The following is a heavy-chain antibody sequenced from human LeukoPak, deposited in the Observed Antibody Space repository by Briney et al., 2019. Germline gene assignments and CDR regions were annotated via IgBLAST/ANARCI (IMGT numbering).Heavy chain of an antibody. CDR2: IIPILGIA. Sequence: ASVKVSCKASGYTFTSYAISWVRQAPGQGLEWMGRIIPILGIANYAQKFQGRVTITADKSTSTAYMELSSLRSEDTAVYYCASLNYYGSGSYYNEIDYWGQGTLVTVSS. D-gene: IGHD3-10*01. CDR1: GYTFTSYA. V-gene: IGHV1-69*04. CDR3: ASLNYYGSGSYYNEIDY. J-gene: IGHJ4*02.